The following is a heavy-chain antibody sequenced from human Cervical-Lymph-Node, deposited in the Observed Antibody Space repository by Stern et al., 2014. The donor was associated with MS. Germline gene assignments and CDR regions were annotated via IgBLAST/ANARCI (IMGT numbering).Heavy chain of an antibody. Sequence: QMQLVQSGAGVRQPGASVRVSCKASGYTFTSYYMLWVRQAPGQGLEWMGIFSPSGGGTSYAQKFQGRVTMTRDTSTSTVYMELSSLRSEDTAVYYCARGGWADYWGQGTLVTVSS. CDR2: FSPSGGGT. CDR1: GYTFTSYY. CDR3: ARGGWADY. D-gene: IGHD5-12*01. J-gene: IGHJ4*02. V-gene: IGHV1-46*01.